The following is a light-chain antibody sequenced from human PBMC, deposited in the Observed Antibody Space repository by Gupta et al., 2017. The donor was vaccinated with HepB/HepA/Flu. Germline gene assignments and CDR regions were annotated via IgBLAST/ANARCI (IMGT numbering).Light chain of an antibody. V-gene: IGLV2-14*03. CDR1: SSDVGGYNY. J-gene: IGLJ1*01. Sequence: ALTQPASVSGSPGQSLTISCTGTSSDVGGYNYVSWYQQHPGKAPKLMICDVSNRPSGVSNRFSGSKSGNTASLTISGLQAEDEADYYCNSYTSSSNFVLGTGTKVTVL. CDR2: DVS. CDR3: NSYTSSSNFV.